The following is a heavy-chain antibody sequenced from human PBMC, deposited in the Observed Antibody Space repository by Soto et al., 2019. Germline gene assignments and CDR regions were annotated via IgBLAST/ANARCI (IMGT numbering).Heavy chain of an antibody. D-gene: IGHD3-10*01. CDR1: GCSIIGGSYY. CDR2: IYHSGST. J-gene: IGHJ4*02. CDR3: ARSVSFGEADS. V-gene: IGHV4-61*01. Sequence: SETLSLTCSVSGCSIIGGSYYWSWIRQPPGKGLEWIGYIYHSGSTNYNPSLKSRVTISLDTSKNQFSLNLRSVSAADTAVYFCARSVSFGEADSWGQGILVTVSS.